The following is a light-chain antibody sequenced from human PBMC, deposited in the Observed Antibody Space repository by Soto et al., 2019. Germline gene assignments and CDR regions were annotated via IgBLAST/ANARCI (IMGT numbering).Light chain of an antibody. Sequence: DIQLTQSPPSLSATVGDRVTITCRASQTIYSYLNWFEQKPGMAPKLLIYAASKLQSGVPSRFRGSGSGTDFTLTIDTLQPDDFASYYCQQTRSGITFGQGTRLEIK. J-gene: IGKJ5*01. CDR1: QTIYSY. CDR2: AAS. V-gene: IGKV1-39*01. CDR3: QQTRSGIT.